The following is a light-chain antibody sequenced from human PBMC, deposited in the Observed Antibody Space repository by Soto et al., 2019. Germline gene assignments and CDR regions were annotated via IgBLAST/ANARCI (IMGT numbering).Light chain of an antibody. V-gene: IGLV4-69*01. CDR2: LNSDGSH. J-gene: IGLJ3*02. CDR1: SGHSSYA. Sequence: QLVLTQSPSASASLGASVKLTCTLSSGHSSYAIAWHQQQPEKGPRYLMKLNSDGSHSKGDGIPDRFSGSSSGAERYLTISSLQSEDEADYYCQTWDTGIPGVFGGGTKVTVL. CDR3: QTWDTGIPGV.